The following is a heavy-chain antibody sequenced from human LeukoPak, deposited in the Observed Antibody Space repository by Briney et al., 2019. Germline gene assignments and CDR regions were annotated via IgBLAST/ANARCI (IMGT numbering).Heavy chain of an antibody. CDR3: ASQLGSGIYSKDGFDV. D-gene: IGHD1-26*01. V-gene: IGHV3-53*01. J-gene: IGHJ3*01. CDR1: GYIVSRNY. Sequence: GGSLRLSCAASGYIVSRNYMNWVRQAPGKGLEWVSVIHSYGITYYAVSVKGRFTISRDNSKNTVYLEMNTLRGEDTAVYYCASQLGSGIYSKDGFDVWGQGTMVTVS. CDR2: IHSYGIT.